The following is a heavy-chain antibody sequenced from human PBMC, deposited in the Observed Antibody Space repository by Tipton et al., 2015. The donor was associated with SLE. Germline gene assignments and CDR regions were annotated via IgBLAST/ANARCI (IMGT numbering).Heavy chain of an antibody. CDR3: AQGSYCGVDCYYYFEN. D-gene: IGHD2-21*01. V-gene: IGHV3-23*01. Sequence: SLRLSCAASGFTVSSSYMSWVRQAPGKGLEWVSGISNSGGTTNYADSVKGRFTISRDNSKTTLYLHMNSLRAEDTAVYYCAQGSYCGVDCYYYFENWGQGTLVTVSS. CDR2: ISNSGGTT. J-gene: IGHJ4*02. CDR1: GFTVSSSY.